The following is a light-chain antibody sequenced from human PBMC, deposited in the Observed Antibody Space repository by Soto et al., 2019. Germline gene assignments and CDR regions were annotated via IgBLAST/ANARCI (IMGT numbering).Light chain of an antibody. CDR2: EVS. V-gene: IGLV2-14*01. CDR3: TSFKSSSTQV. Sequence: QSVLTQPASVSGSPGQSITISCTGTSGDVDAFDYVSWYQQHPGKAPKLMIFEVSDRPSGVSDRFSGSKSGSTASLTISGLQAEEEADYFCTSFKSSSTQVFGTGTKVTVL. CDR1: SGDVDAFDY. J-gene: IGLJ1*01.